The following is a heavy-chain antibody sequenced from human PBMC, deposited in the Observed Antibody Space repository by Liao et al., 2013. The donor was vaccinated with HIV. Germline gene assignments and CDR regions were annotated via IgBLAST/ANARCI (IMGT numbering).Heavy chain of an antibody. CDR3: ARVQWXPAPNWYSDL. Sequence: QVRLQESGPGLVKPSQTLSLTCTVSGDLIRRDNYYWTWIRQPAGKGLEWIGHIYTGMSTTGTTNYNPSLKSRVSISADTSSNHVSLKLTSVTAXDTAVYYCARVQWXPAPNWYSDLWGRGTLVIVSS. D-gene: IGHD1-26*01. J-gene: IGHJ2*01. CDR1: GDLIRRDNYY. V-gene: IGHV4-61*02. CDR2: IYTGMSTTGTT.